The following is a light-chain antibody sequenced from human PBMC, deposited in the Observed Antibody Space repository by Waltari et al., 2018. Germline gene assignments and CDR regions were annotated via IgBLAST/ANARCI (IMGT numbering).Light chain of an antibody. Sequence: DIQMTQSPSSLSASVGDSVTITCRASQTISTNLNWYQQRPGKAPKLLIYGASSLQSGVPSRFGGSGSGTDFTLTISSLQPEDFATYFCQQSHSIPPTFGPGTKLDVK. V-gene: IGKV1-39*01. CDR3: QQSHSIPPT. J-gene: IGKJ3*01. CDR2: GAS. CDR1: QTISTN.